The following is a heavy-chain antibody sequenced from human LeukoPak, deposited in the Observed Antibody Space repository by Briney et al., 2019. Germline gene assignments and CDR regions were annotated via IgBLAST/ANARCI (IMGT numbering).Heavy chain of an antibody. CDR1: GYTFSGYY. D-gene: IGHD1-26*01. CDR2: INPSSGGT. Sequence: ASVKVSFKASGYTFSGYYMHWVRQAPGQGLEWMGLINPSSGGTNYAQKFQGRVTMTRDTSISTVYMELSRLGSDDTAVYYCAKDFSGSYDSWGQGTLVTVSS. J-gene: IGHJ5*01. CDR3: AKDFSGSYDS. V-gene: IGHV1-2*02.